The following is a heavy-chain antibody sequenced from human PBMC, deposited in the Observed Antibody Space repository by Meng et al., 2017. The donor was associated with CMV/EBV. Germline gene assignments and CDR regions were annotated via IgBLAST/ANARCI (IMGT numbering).Heavy chain of an antibody. J-gene: IGHJ4*02. Sequence: ASVKVSCKASGYTFTGYYMHWVRQAPGQGLEWMGSINPNSGGTNYAQKFQGRVTMTRDTSISTAYMELSRLRSDDTAVYYCAREESGSYSPLDYWGQGTLVTVSS. CDR1: GYTFTGYY. V-gene: IGHV1-2*02. CDR2: INPNSGGT. D-gene: IGHD1-26*01. CDR3: AREESGSYSPLDY.